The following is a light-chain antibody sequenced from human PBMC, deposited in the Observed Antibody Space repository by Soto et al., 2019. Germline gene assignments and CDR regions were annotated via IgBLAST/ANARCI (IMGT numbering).Light chain of an antibody. CDR3: QQYATSPYT. J-gene: IGKJ2*01. V-gene: IGKV3-20*01. CDR2: GAS. Sequence: DIVLTQSPGTLSFSPGDRATLSCRASQIVTNNYLAWYQHRPGQAPRLLNYGASRRAAGITDRFTGRGSGTDCNLTIKRVEPEDFAVYYCQQYATSPYTFGRGVWLDI. CDR1: QIVTNNY.